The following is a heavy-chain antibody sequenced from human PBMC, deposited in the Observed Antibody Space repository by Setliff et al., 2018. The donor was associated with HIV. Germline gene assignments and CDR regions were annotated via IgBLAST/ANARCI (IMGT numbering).Heavy chain of an antibody. D-gene: IGHD3-3*01. V-gene: IGHV3-7*01. CDR2: VKQDGTEI. CDR1: GFRFRSYW. Sequence: PGGSLRLSCAASGFRFRSYWMSWVRQAPGKGLESVANVKQDGTEILYVDSVKGRFTISRDNANNLVYLQMNSLRVEDTAVYYCAKNVEWILSYFDSWGQGTLVTVS. CDR3: AKNVEWILSYFDS. J-gene: IGHJ4*02.